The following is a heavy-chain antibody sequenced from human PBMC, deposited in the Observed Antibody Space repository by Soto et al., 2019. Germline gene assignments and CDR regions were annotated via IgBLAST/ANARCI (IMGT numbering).Heavy chain of an antibody. V-gene: IGHV3-74*01. Sequence: EVHLVASGGGLVQPGGSLRLSCVASGFTFDYYWRHWVRQPPGEGLMWVSRLQTDGSHPDYAASVKGRFTISRDNAKKTTFLQMNNPGVEDTAVLFWGKGGDPGHRGQGTLVTVSS. CDR2: LQTDGSHP. CDR3: GKGGDPGH. J-gene: IGHJ4*02. D-gene: IGHD3-16*01. CDR1: GFTFDYYW.